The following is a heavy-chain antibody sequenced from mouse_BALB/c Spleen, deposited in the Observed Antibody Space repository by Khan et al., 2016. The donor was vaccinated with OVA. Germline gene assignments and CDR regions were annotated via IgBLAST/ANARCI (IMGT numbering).Heavy chain of an antibody. CDR1: GFTFSSYG. CDR2: INSNGGST. J-gene: IGHJ2*01. V-gene: IGHV5-6-3*01. Sequence: EVELVESGGGLVQPGGSLKLSCAASGFTFSSYGMSWVRQTPDKRLELVATINSNGGSTYYPDSVKGRFTISRDNAKNTLYLQMRSLQSDDTAMYYCARMARTINWGQGTTLTVSS. CDR3: ARMARTIN.